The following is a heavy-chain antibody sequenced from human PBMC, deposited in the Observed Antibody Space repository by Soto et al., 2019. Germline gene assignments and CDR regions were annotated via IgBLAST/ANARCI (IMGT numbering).Heavy chain of an antibody. V-gene: IGHV3-30*18. CDR1: GFTFSSYG. CDR3: ANNGDHVRPLAY. D-gene: IGHD4-17*01. J-gene: IGHJ4*02. Sequence: PGGSLRLSCAASGFTFSSYGMHWVRQAPGKGLEWVAVISYDGSNKYYADSVKGRFTISRDNSKNTLYLQMNSLRAEDTAVYYCANNGDHVRPLAYWGQGTLVTVSS. CDR2: ISYDGSNK.